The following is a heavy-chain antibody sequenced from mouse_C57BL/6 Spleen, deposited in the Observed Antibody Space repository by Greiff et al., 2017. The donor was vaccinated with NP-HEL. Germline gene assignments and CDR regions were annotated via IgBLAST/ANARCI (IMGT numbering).Heavy chain of an antibody. V-gene: IGHV1-82*01. D-gene: IGHD4-1*01. CDR3: ARSKSNWYFDY. Sequence: QVQLKQSGPELVKPGASVKISCKASGYAFSSSWMNWVKQRPGKGLEWIGRIYPGDGDTNYNGKFKGKATLTADKSSSTAYMQLSSLTSEDSAVYFCARSKSNWYFDYWGQGTTLTVSS. J-gene: IGHJ2*01. CDR1: GYAFSSSW. CDR2: IYPGDGDT.